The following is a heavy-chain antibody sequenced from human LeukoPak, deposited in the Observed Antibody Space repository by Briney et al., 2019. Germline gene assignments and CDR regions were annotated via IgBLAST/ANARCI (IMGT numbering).Heavy chain of an antibody. Sequence: SETLSLTCTVSGGSISSGGYYWSWIRQHPGTGLEWIGYIYYSGSTYYNPSLKSRVTISVDTSKNQFSLKLSSVTAADTAVYYCASVDILTGYMLDYWGQGTLVTVSS. CDR2: IYYSGST. J-gene: IGHJ4*02. CDR3: ASVDILTGYMLDY. V-gene: IGHV4-31*03. CDR1: GGSISSGGYY. D-gene: IGHD3-9*01.